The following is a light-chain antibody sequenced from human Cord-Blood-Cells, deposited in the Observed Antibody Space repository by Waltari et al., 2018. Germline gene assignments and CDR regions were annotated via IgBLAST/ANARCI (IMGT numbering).Light chain of an antibody. Sequence: DIQLTQSPYSLCASVGDRVTTTCQASQDISNYLNWYQQKPGKAPKLLIYDASNLETGVPSRFSGSGSGTYFTFTISSLQPEDIATYYCQQYDNLPPLTFGGGTKVEIK. J-gene: IGKJ4*01. CDR3: QQYDNLPPLT. CDR1: QDISNY. CDR2: DAS. V-gene: IGKV1-33*01.